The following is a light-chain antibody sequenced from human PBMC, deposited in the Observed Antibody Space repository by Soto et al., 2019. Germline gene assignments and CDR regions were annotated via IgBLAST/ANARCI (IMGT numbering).Light chain of an antibody. CDR3: QHHNSYSQT. V-gene: IGKV1-5*01. CDR2: GAS. J-gene: IGKJ1*01. Sequence: DIQMTQSPPTLSASVGDRVTITCRASQSIRHYLAWYQQMPGKAPKLLIYGASTLQSGVPSRFSGSVSGTEFTLTISSLQPDDFGTYFCQHHNSYSQTFGQGIKVEIK. CDR1: QSIRHY.